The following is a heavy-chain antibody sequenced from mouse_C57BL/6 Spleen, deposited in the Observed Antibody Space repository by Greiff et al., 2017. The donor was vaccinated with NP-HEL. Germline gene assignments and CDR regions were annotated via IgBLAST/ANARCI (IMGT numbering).Heavy chain of an antibody. D-gene: IGHD4-1*01. CDR3: ARDPTGTGAMDY. V-gene: IGHV5-4*01. CDR1: GFTFSSYA. Sequence: DVHLVESGGGLVKPGGSLKLSCAASGFTFSSYAMSWVRQTPEKRLEWVATISDGGSYTYYPDNVKGRFTISRDNAKNNLYLQMSHLKSEDTAMYYCARDPTGTGAMDYWGQGTSVTVSS. J-gene: IGHJ4*01. CDR2: ISDGGSYT.